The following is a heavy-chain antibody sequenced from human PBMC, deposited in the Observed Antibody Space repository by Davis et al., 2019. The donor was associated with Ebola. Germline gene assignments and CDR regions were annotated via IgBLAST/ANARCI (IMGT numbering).Heavy chain of an antibody. J-gene: IGHJ5*01. CDR3: ARTTKTNIEDSGLGYNSFDS. Sequence: MPGGSLRLSCAVYGDSVSDYFWSWIRQPPGKGLEWIGETGHNGYTNYNPSLRSRVAISVDSSKNQFSLKINSVTAADTATYYCARTTKTNIEDSGLGYNSFDSWGQGVLVSVSS. CDR1: GDSVSDYF. CDR2: TGHNGYT. D-gene: IGHD4-17*01. V-gene: IGHV4-34*01.